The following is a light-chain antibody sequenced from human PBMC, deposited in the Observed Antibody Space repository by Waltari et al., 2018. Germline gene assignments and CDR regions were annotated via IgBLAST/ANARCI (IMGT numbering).Light chain of an antibody. CDR1: RSNIGRNP. J-gene: IGLJ2*01. Sequence: QSVATQQPSSSGTPGQRVTISCSGSRSNIGRNPESWSQQFPGAAPNLLIYSDTQRPSGVPDRFSGSKSGTSAYLAINGLQSEDEADYFCAAWEDRLNGVVFGGGTKVTVL. CDR3: AAWEDRLNGVV. V-gene: IGLV1-44*01. CDR2: SDT.